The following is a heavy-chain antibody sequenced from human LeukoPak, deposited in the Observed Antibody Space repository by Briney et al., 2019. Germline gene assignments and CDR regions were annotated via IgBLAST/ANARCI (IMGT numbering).Heavy chain of an antibody. Sequence: GGSLRLSGAASGFTVSGNYMSWIRQAPGKGLEWVSCICSSGSTTYYADSVKGRFTISRNNAKNSLYLQMNSLRADDTAVYYCARHAGGYYDSRGYDYWGQGTLVTVSS. CDR3: ARHAGGYYDSRGYDY. CDR1: GFTVSGNY. CDR2: ICSSGSTT. D-gene: IGHD3-22*01. V-gene: IGHV3-11*04. J-gene: IGHJ4*02.